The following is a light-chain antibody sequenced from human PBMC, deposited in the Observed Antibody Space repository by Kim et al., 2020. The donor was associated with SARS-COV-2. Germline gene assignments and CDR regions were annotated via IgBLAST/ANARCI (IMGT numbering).Light chain of an antibody. CDR1: QSVSNS. CDR2: DAS. Sequence: SVSPGEKAALSCRASQSVSNSLAWYQQKPGQAPRLLIFDASNRATDIPARFSGSGSGTDFTLTISSLEPEDFAVYFCQQRTNWRYSFGQGTKLEI. J-gene: IGKJ2*03. V-gene: IGKV3-11*01. CDR3: QQRTNWRYS.